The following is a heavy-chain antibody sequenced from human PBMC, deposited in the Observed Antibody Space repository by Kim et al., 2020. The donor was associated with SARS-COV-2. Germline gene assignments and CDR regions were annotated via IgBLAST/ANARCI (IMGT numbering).Heavy chain of an antibody. CDR2: I. V-gene: IGHV3-11*01. Sequence: IYYADSVKGRFTISRDNAKNSVYLQMDSLRAEDTAVYYCARRGYRHYFDYWGQGTLVTVSS. CDR3: ARRGYRHYFDY. J-gene: IGHJ4*02. D-gene: IGHD5-12*01.